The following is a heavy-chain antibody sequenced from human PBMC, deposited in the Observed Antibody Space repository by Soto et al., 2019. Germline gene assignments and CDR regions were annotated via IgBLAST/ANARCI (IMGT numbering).Heavy chain of an antibody. CDR3: ARGGDIVVVPAAARFDC. V-gene: IGHV1-3*01. D-gene: IGHD2-2*01. Sequence: QVQLVQSGAEVKKPGASVKVSCKASGYTFTSYAMNWVRQAPGQRLEWMGWINAGNGNTKYSQKFQGRVTITRDTSASTGYMELSSLRSEDTAVYYCARGGDIVVVPAAARFDCWGQGTLVTVSS. J-gene: IGHJ4*02. CDR1: GYTFTSYA. CDR2: INAGNGNT.